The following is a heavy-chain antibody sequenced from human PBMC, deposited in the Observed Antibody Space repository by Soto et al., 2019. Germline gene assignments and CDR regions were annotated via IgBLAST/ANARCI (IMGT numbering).Heavy chain of an antibody. CDR1: GFTFSSDC. Sequence: EVQLEESGGGLVQPGGSLRLYCAASGFTFSSDCMTWVRKAPGKGLEWVANIRQDGGVKYYADSVKGRFAISRDNAKESLLLQMNNLRAEDSAVYYCEGGWAADYWGQGTLVSVSS. D-gene: IGHD3-16*01. J-gene: IGHJ4*02. CDR3: EGGWAADY. V-gene: IGHV3-7*04. CDR2: IRQDGGVK.